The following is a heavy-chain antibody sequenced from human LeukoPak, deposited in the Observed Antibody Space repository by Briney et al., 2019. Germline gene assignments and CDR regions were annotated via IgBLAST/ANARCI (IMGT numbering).Heavy chain of an antibody. CDR3: ARGGYGDYVAEYFQH. Sequence: SETLSLTCAAYGGSFSGYYWSWIRQPPGKGLEWIGEINHSGSTNYNPSLKSRVTISVDTSKNQFSLKLSSVTAADTAVYYCARGGYGDYVAEYFQHWGQGTLVTVSS. J-gene: IGHJ1*01. CDR1: GGSFSGYY. CDR2: INHSGST. V-gene: IGHV4-34*01. D-gene: IGHD4-17*01.